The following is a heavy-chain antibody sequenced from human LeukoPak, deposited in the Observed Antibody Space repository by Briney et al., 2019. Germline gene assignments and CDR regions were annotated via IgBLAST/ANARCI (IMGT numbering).Heavy chain of an antibody. CDR1: GYTFTDSY. V-gene: IGHV1-69*13. CDR3: GRGGSYRAFDI. CDR2: IIPIFGTA. D-gene: IGHD1-14*01. J-gene: IGHJ3*02. Sequence: ASVKVSCETSGYTFTDSYIHWVRQAPGQGLEWMGGIIPIFGTANYAQKFQGRVTITADESTSTAYMELSSLRSEDTAVYYCGRGGSYRAFDIWGQGTMVTVSS.